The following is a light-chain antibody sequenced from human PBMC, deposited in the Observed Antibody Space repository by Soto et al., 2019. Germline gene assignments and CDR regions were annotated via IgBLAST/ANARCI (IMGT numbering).Light chain of an antibody. CDR3: CSYAGGSTAV. CDR2: EGR. CDR1: SSDVGTYNF. J-gene: IGLJ2*01. Sequence: QSALTQPASVSGSPGQSITISCTGTSSDVGTYNFVSWYQHHPGKAPELMIYEGRERPSGVSNRFSGSKSGNTASLTISGLQAEDEADYYCCSYAGGSTAVFGGGTQLTV. V-gene: IGLV2-23*01.